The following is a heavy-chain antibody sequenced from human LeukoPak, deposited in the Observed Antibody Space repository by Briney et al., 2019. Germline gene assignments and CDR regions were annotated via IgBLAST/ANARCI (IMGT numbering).Heavy chain of an antibody. Sequence: PGGSLRLSCAASGFTFSSYAMHWVRQAPGKGLEWVAVISYDGSNKYYADSVKGRFTISRDNSKNTLYLQMNSLRAEDTAVYYCARMVHGELLYVHGGHFDYWGQGTLVTVSS. CDR3: ARMVHGELLYVHGGHFDY. J-gene: IGHJ4*02. CDR1: GFTFSSYA. CDR2: ISYDGSNK. D-gene: IGHD3-10*01. V-gene: IGHV3-30-3*01.